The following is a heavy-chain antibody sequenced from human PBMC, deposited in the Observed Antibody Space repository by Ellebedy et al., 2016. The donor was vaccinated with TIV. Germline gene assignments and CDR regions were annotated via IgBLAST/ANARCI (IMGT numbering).Heavy chain of an antibody. CDR3: VGVVPSDFDY. Sequence: GGSLRLSXAASGFTFSTYWMSWVRPAPGKGLEWVANIKQDGSEKYYVDSVKGRFTISRDNAKNSLYLQMNSLRAEDTAVYYCVGVVPSDFDYWGQGTLVTVSS. CDR2: IKQDGSEK. CDR1: GFTFSTYW. D-gene: IGHD2-2*01. V-gene: IGHV3-7*04. J-gene: IGHJ4*02.